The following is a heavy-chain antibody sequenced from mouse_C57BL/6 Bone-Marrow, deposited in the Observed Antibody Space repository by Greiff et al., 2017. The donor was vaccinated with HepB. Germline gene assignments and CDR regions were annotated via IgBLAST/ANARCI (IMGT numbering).Heavy chain of an antibody. D-gene: IGHD3-3*01. CDR3: ALITAVGAWYFDG. V-gene: IGHV1-31*01. CDR2: IYPYNGVS. CDR1: GYSFPGYY. Sequence: VQLQQSRPELVKPGASVKISCKASGYSFPGYYMHWVKQSHGNILDWIGYIYPYNGVSSYNQKFKGKATLTVDKSSSTAYMELRSLTSEDSAVYYCALITAVGAWYFDGWGTGTPFTVSS. J-gene: IGHJ1*03.